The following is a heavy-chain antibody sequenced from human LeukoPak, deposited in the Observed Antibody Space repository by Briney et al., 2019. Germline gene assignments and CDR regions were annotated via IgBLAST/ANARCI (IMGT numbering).Heavy chain of an antibody. CDR3: ARGGALDGSGYYFDY. Sequence: PGGSLRLSCAASGFTFSSYAMHWVCQAPGKGLEWVAVISYDGSNKYYADSVKGRFTISRDNSKNTLYLQMNSLRAEDTAVYYCARGGALDGSGYYFDYWGQGTLVTVSS. J-gene: IGHJ4*02. V-gene: IGHV3-30-3*01. D-gene: IGHD3-10*01. CDR2: ISYDGSNK. CDR1: GFTFSSYA.